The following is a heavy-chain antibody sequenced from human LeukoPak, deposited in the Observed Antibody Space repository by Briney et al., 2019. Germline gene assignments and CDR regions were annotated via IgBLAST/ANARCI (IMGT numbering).Heavy chain of an antibody. CDR1: GGSFSVYY. D-gene: IGHD4-17*01. V-gene: IGHV4-34*01. J-gene: IGHJ4*02. CDR3: ARSMTTVTPELPVDY. CDR2: INHSGST. Sequence: SETLSLTCAVYGGSFSVYYWSWIRQPPGKGLEWIGEINHSGSTNYNPSLKSRVTISVDTSKNQFSLKLSSVTAADTAVYYCARSMTTVTPELPVDYWGQGTLVTVSS.